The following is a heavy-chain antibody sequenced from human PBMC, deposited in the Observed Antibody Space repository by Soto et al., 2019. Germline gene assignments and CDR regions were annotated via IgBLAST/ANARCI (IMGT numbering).Heavy chain of an antibody. V-gene: IGHV1-69*02. Sequence: ASVKVSCKASGGTFSSYTISWVRQAPGQGLEWMGRIIPILGIANYAQKFQGRVTITADKSTSTAYMELSSLRSEDTDVYYCARARPEGGSYYYYGMDVWGQGTTVTVSS. J-gene: IGHJ6*02. CDR3: ARARPEGGSYYYYGMDV. CDR2: IIPILGIA. D-gene: IGHD1-26*01. CDR1: GGTFSSYT.